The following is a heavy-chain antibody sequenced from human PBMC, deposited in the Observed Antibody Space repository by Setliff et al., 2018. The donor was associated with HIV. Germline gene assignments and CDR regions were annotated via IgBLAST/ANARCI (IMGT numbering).Heavy chain of an antibody. V-gene: IGHV3-23*01. D-gene: IGHD3-22*01. CDR3: ARDYYDSSGYYYRDAFDM. CDR1: GFNVGDHA. J-gene: IGHJ3*02. Sequence: PGGSLRLSCAASGFNVGDHAMSWVRQAPGKGPEWVSAISGSGGSTYSADSVKGRFTIARDNAKNSLYLQMNSLRAEDTAVYYCARDYYDSSGYYYRDAFDMWGQGTMVTVSS. CDR2: ISGSGGST.